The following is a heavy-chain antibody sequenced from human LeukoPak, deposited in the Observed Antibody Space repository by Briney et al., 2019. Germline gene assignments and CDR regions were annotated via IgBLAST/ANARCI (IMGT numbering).Heavy chain of an antibody. J-gene: IGHJ2*01. D-gene: IGHD1-26*01. Sequence: GGSLRLSCAASGFTFSSYSMNWVRQAPGKGLEWVSSISSSSSYIYYADSVKGRFTISRDNAKNSLYLQMNSLRAEDTAVYYCARFSGSYGQYFDLWGRGTLVTVSS. CDR2: ISSSSSYI. CDR3: ARFSGSYGQYFDL. CDR1: GFTFSSYS. V-gene: IGHV3-21*01.